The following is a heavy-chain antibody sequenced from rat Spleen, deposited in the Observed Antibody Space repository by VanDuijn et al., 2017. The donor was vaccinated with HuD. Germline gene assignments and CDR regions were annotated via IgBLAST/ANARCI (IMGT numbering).Heavy chain of an antibody. CDR3: ARRPYGYTDYFDY. CDR2: ITNTGGST. Sequence: EVQLVESGGGLVQPGRSMKLSCAASGFTFSAYYMAWVRQAPTKGLEWVASITNTGGSTYYPDSVKGRFTISRDNAKSTLYLQMNSLRSEDTATYYCARRPYGYTDYFDYWGQGVMVTVSS. J-gene: IGHJ2*01. V-gene: IGHV5-25*01. CDR1: GFTFSAYY. D-gene: IGHD1-9*01.